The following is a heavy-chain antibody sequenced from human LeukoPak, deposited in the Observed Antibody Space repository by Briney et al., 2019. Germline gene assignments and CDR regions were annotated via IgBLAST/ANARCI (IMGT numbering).Heavy chain of an antibody. CDR3: ARVAYYDFWSGYSNYYYYYMDV. Sequence: GGSLRLSCAASGFTFSSYAMHWVRQAPGKGLEWVAVISYDGSNKYYADSVKGRFTISRDNSKNTLYLQMNSLRAEDTAVYYCARVAYYDFWSGYSNYYYYYMDVWGKGTTVTVSS. J-gene: IGHJ6*03. V-gene: IGHV3-30*04. D-gene: IGHD3-3*01. CDR2: ISYDGSNK. CDR1: GFTFSSYA.